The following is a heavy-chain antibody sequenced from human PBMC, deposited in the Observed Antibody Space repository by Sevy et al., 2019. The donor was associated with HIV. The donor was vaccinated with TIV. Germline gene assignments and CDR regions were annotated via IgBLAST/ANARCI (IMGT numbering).Heavy chain of an antibody. CDR1: GFTFSSYS. CDR3: ARDSRGPGGYYYMDV. Sequence: GGSLRLSCAASGFTFSSYSMNWVRQAPGKGLEWVSSISSSSSYIYYADSVKGRFTISRDNAKNPLYLQMNSLRAEDTAVYYCARDSRGPGGYYYMDVWGKGTTVTVSS. V-gene: IGHV3-21*01. J-gene: IGHJ6*03. D-gene: IGHD3-16*01. CDR2: ISSSSSYI.